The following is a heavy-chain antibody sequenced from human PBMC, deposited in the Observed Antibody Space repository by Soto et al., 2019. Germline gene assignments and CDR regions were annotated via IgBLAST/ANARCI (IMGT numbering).Heavy chain of an antibody. CDR3: SKGIGTTRLYSMDF. V-gene: IGHV3-23*01. CDR2: ISASGDST. Sequence: PEGSLRLSCVASGFTFHTYVMNWVRQARGKGLEWGSSISASGDSTFYSDSLKGRFTISRDNSKDMVYLQMNSLRAEDTALYYCSKGIGTTRLYSMDFWGQGTTVTVSS. CDR1: GFTFHTYV. D-gene: IGHD1-1*01. J-gene: IGHJ6*02.